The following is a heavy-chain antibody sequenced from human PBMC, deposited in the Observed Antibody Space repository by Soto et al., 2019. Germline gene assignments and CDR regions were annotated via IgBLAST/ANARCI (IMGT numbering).Heavy chain of an antibody. CDR3: ARGGGYDSFDY. Sequence: SETLSLTCTVSGASISYGGFSWSWIRQSPGKGLEWIGYISHLENTYLYPSLQSRLPMSIDRTRYQFSLKLSSVTAADMAVYYCARGGGYDSFDYWGQGVLVTVS. V-gene: IGHV4-30-2*06. D-gene: IGHD5-12*01. CDR1: GASISYGGFS. J-gene: IGHJ4*02. CDR2: ISHLENT.